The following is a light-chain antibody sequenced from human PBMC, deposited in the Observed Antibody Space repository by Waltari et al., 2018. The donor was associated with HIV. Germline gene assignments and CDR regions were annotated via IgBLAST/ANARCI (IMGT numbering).Light chain of an antibody. V-gene: IGLV2-11*01. J-gene: IGLJ3*02. Sequence: QSSLTQPRSVSGSPGQSVTLSCSGTSSEIGSYNYVSWYQQHQGKAPKVMIYEVSKRPSVVPARFSGYNSGKTASLTISGLQAEDEADYYCCSYAGMYTWVFGGGTKLTVL. CDR1: SSEIGSYNY. CDR2: EVS. CDR3: CSYAGMYTWV.